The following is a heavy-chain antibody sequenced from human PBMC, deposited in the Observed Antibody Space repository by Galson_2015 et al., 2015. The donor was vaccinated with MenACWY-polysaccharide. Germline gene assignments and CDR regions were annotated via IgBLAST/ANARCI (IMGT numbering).Heavy chain of an antibody. D-gene: IGHD1-7*01. Sequence: QSGAEVKQPGESLKISCKGSGYMFATYWIGWVRQMPGKGLEWMGIIYPGDSDTRYSPSLRGQVTISVDKSTSTAYVQWSSLKASDTATYYCASQGTAGTTFPAYWGQGTLVTVSS. V-gene: IGHV5-51*03. CDR1: GYMFATYW. CDR2: IYPGDSDT. CDR3: ASQGTAGTTFPAY. J-gene: IGHJ4*02.